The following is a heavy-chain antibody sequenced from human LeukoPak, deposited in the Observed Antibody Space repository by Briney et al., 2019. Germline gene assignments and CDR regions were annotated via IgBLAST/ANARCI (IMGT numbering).Heavy chain of an antibody. D-gene: IGHD3-10*01. J-gene: IGHJ4*02. Sequence: GGSLRLSCAASGFTFSSYAMSWVRQAPGKGLEWVSAISGSGGSTYYADSVKGRFTISGDNSKNTLYLQMNSLRAEDTAVYYCAQAGITMVRGVPDYWGQGTLVTVSS. V-gene: IGHV3-23*01. CDR1: GFTFSSYA. CDR2: ISGSGGST. CDR3: AQAGITMVRGVPDY.